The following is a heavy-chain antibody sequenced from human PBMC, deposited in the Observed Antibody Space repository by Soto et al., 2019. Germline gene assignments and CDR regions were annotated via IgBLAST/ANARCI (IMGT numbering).Heavy chain of an antibody. CDR2: INHSGST. J-gene: IGHJ4*02. CDR3: ARARGGIFDY. D-gene: IGHD2-15*01. CDR1: GGSFSGYY. Sequence: QVQLQQWGAGLLKPSETLSLTCAVYGGSFSGYYWSWIRQPPGKGLEWIGEINHSGSTNYNPSLKSRVTISVDTSKNQFSLKLSSVTAADMAVYYCARARGGIFDYWGQGTLVTVSS. V-gene: IGHV4-34*01.